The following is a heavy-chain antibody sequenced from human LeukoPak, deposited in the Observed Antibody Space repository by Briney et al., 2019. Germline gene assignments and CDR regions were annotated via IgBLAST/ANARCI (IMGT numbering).Heavy chain of an antibody. V-gene: IGHV3-7*01. CDR2: IKQDGSEK. Sequence: GGSLRLSCAASGFTLSSYWMSWVRQAQGKGREGVANIKQDGSEKYYVDSVKARFTISRDNAKNSLYLQMNSLRAEDTAVYYCAREATVTIYSFDYWGQGTLVTVSS. CDR3: AREATVTIYSFDY. CDR1: GFTLSSYW. D-gene: IGHD4-17*01. J-gene: IGHJ4*02.